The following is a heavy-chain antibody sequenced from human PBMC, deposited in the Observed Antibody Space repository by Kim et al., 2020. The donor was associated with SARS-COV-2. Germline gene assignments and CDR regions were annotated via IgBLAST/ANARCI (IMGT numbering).Heavy chain of an antibody. V-gene: IGHV3-30-3*01. CDR1: GFTFSSYA. CDR3: ARDLYCSSTSCYTMVLYGMDV. D-gene: IGHD2-2*02. Sequence: GGSLRLSCAASGFTFSSYAMHWVRQAPGKGLEWVAVISYDGSNKYYADSVKGRFTISRDNSKNTLYLQMNSLRAEDTAVYYCARDLYCSSTSCYTMVLYGMDVWGQGTTVTVSS. CDR2: ISYDGSNK. J-gene: IGHJ6*02.